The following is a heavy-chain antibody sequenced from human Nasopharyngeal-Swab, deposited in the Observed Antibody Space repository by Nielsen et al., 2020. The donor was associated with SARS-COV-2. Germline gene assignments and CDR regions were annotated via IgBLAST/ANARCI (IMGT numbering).Heavy chain of an antibody. Sequence: SETLSLTCTVSGASITSSTYYWAWIRQPPAKGLEWISSIYYSGTTYYNPSLKRRVTISVDTSKNQFSLKLSSVTAADTAVYYCARHGHCTSSSCYFSLVKDPFDYWGQGTLVTVSS. J-gene: IGHJ4*02. CDR1: GASITSSTYY. V-gene: IGHV4-39*01. CDR2: IYYSGTT. CDR3: ARHGHCTSSSCYFSLVKDPFDY. D-gene: IGHD2-2*01.